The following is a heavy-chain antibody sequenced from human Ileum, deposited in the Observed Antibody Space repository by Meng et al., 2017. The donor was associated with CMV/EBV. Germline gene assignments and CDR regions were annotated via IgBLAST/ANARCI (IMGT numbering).Heavy chain of an antibody. V-gene: IGHV4-34*01. CDR2: INYRGSI. CDR3: VRGNWVSDF. CDR1: AVSFTGYH. Sequence: QRHLQTWGADVLKPSETLSLTHTVSAVSFTGYHWTWIRQPPGKGPEWIGEINYRGSIHYNPSLESRVTISLDMSTNQLSLKLNSVTAADTAVYYCVRGNWVSDFWGQGTLVTVSS. J-gene: IGHJ4*02. D-gene: IGHD7-27*01.